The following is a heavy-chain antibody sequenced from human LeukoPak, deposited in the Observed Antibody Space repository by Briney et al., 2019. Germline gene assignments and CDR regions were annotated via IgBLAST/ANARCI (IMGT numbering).Heavy chain of an antibody. CDR3: ARDRRGEKDFDV. V-gene: IGHV3-53*04. Sequence: GGSLRLSCAASGFTFSSYAMSCVRQAPGKGLEWVSAIYADGYTRDAASVKGRFSISRHNSKNTVYLQMDNLRPEDTAVYYCARDRRGEKDFDVWGPGTMVTVSS. CDR2: IYADGYT. CDR1: GFTFSSYA. J-gene: IGHJ3*01.